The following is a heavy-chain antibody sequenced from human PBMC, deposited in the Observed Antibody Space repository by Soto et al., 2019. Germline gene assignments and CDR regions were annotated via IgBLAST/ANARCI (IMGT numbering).Heavy chain of an antibody. Sequence: SQTLSLTCVISGDSVSSNSATWNWIRQSPSRGLEWLGRTYYRSNWHNEYAVSVKSRMTINPDTSKNQFSLQLISVTAEDTAVYYCSRDLDFVLLSGADAFDIWGQGTMVTVS. CDR1: GDSVSSNSAT. CDR3: SRDLDFVLLSGADAFDI. D-gene: IGHD3-10*02. J-gene: IGHJ3*02. CDR2: TYYRSNWHN. V-gene: IGHV6-1*01.